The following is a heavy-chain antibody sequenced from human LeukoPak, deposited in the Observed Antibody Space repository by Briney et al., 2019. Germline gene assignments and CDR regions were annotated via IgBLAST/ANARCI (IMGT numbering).Heavy chain of an antibody. CDR1: GGSVNNSPYY. D-gene: IGHD2-8*01. V-gene: IGHV4-39*06. CDR2: ISYSGTT. Sequence: PSETLSLTCTVSGGSVNNSPYYWGWIRQPPGKGLEWIGTISYSGTTYYNPSLKSRVTITVDMSKNQFALKLNSVSAADTAVYYCATNGYYCMDVWGKGTTVTVSS. CDR3: ATNGYYCMDV. J-gene: IGHJ6*03.